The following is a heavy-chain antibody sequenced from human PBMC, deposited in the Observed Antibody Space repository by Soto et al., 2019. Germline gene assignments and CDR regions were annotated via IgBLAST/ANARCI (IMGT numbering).Heavy chain of an antibody. D-gene: IGHD3-10*01. CDR1: GGSISSSSYY. CDR3: ASFLLYSSGSRVYFDS. J-gene: IGHJ4*02. CDR2: SNYSGTT. Sequence: QLQLQESGPGLVKPSETLSLTCTVSGGSISSSSYYWGWIRQPPGKGLEWVGSSNYSGTTYYNPSLKCRLTIPVDTSKNPFALKLSLVTAADTVAYYSASFLLYSSGSRVYFDSWGQGTLVSVSS. V-gene: IGHV4-39*01.